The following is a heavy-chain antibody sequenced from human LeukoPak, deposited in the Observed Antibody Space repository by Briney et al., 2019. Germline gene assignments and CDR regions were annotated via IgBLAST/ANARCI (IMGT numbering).Heavy chain of an antibody. D-gene: IGHD6-13*01. V-gene: IGHV5-51*01. J-gene: IGHJ5*02. Sequence: GESLKISCKGSGYSFTSYWIGWVRQMPGKGLEWMGFIYPGDSDTGYSPSFQGQVTISADRSISTAYLQWSSLKASDTAMYYCARHILPPLAAGGTVDPWGQGTLVTVSS. CDR3: ARHILPPLAAGGTVDP. CDR1: GYSFTSYW. CDR2: IYPGDSDT.